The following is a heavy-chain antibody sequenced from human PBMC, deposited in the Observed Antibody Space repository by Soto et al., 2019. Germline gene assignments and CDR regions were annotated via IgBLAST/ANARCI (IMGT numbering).Heavy chain of an antibody. Sequence: GSGPTLVNPTQTLTLTCTFSGFSLSSGGMCVSWIRQPPGKALEWIARNDWDDDKYYRRTLKTRLSISKDTSKNQVVLTITNIDPVDTATYFCARTPRYCSGGSCYPWAFDVWGQGTEVTVSS. CDR1: GFSLSSGGMC. V-gene: IGHV2-70*10. D-gene: IGHD2-15*01. CDR2: NDWDDDK. J-gene: IGHJ3*01. CDR3: ARTPRYCSGGSCYPWAFDV.